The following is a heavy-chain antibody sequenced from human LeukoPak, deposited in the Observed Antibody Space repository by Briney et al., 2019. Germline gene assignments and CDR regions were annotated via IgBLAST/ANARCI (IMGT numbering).Heavy chain of an antibody. CDR3: ARTPGYSSGWYRYYFDY. CDR1: GFTFSSYS. CDR2: ISSSSSTI. Sequence: PGGSLRLSCAASGFTFSSYSMNWVRQAPGKGLEWVSYISSSSSTIYYADSVKGRFTISRDNAKNSLYLQMNSLRAEDTAVYYCARTPGYSSGWYRYYFDYWGQGTLVTVSS. D-gene: IGHD6-19*01. V-gene: IGHV3-48*01. J-gene: IGHJ4*02.